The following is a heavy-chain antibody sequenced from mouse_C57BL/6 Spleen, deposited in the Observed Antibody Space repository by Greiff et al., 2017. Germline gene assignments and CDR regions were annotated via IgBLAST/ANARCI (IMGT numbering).Heavy chain of an antibody. CDR2: INPNNGGT. CDR1: GYTFTDYY. CDR3: ANSFITTVVANWYFDV. Sequence: VQLQQSGPELVKPGASVKISCKASGYTFTDYYMNWVKQSHGKSLEWIGDINPNNGGTSYNQKFKGKATLTVDKSSSTAYMELRSLTSEDSAVYYCANSFITTVVANWYFDVWGTGTTVTVSS. D-gene: IGHD1-1*01. V-gene: IGHV1-26*01. J-gene: IGHJ1*03.